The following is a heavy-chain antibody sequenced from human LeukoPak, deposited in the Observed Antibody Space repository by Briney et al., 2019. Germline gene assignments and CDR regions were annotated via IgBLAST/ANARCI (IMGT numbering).Heavy chain of an antibody. CDR3: ARSLRGTYLGALDY. D-gene: IGHD7-27*01. CDR2: TYYRSKWYT. CDR1: GDSVSNYSAA. J-gene: IGHJ4*02. V-gene: IGHV6-1*01. Sequence: SXTLSLTCVISGDSVSNYSAAWEWIRQSPSRGLEWLGRTYYRSKWYTDYALSVKSRITVSPDTSKNQFSLQLNSVTPEDTAVYYCARSLRGTYLGALDYWGQGTLVTASS.